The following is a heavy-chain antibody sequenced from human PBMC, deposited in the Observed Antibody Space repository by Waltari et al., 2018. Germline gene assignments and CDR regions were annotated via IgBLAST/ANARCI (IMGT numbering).Heavy chain of an antibody. V-gene: IGHV4-39*01. Sequence: QVQLQESGPGLVKPSETLSLPCTVSGGSISSSSYYWGWIRPPPGKGLEWIGSIYYSGSTHYNPSLKSRVTISVDTSKNQFSLKLSSVTAADTAVYYCARQDGGYYYWGQGTLVTVSS. J-gene: IGHJ4*02. D-gene: IGHD5-12*01. CDR2: IYYSGST. CDR1: GGSISSSSYY. CDR3: ARQDGGYYY.